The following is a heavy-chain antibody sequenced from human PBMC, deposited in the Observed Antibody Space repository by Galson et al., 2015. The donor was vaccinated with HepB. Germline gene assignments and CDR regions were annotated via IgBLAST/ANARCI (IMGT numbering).Heavy chain of an antibody. V-gene: IGHV1-69*02. Sequence: SVKVSCKASGGTFSSYTISWVRQAPGQGLERMGRIIPILGIANYAQKFQGRVTITADKSTSTAYMELSSLRSEDTAVYYCATNKASGSYYSGGLSTDAFDIWGQGTMVTVSS. D-gene: IGHD1-26*01. CDR1: GGTFSSYT. J-gene: IGHJ3*02. CDR2: IIPILGIA. CDR3: ATNKASGSYYSGGLSTDAFDI.